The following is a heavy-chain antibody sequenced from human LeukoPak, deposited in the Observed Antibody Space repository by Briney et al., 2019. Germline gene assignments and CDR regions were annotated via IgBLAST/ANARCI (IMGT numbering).Heavy chain of an antibody. CDR2: IYYSGST. J-gene: IGHJ4*02. D-gene: IGHD6-6*01. V-gene: IGHV4-39*01. CDR3: ARASYSSSSSFDH. CDR1: GGSISSSSYY. Sequence: SETLSLTCTVSGGSISSSSYYRGWIRQPPGKGLEWIGSIYYSGSTYYNPSLKSRATISVDTSKNQFSLKLSSVTAADTAVYHCARASYSSSSSFDHWGQGTLVTVSS.